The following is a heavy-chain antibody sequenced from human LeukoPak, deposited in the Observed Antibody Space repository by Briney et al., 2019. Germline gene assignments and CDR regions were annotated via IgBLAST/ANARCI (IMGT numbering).Heavy chain of an antibody. Sequence: GGSLRLSCAASGFTFSNYSMNWVRQAPGQGLEWVSAIGGSGYTTSYEDSVKGRFTVSRDNSKNTLYLQMNSLRAEDTATYYCVRHYYGSGYYYDFWGQGTLVTVSS. D-gene: IGHD3-10*01. CDR1: GFTFSNYS. CDR2: IGGSGYTT. CDR3: VRHYYGSGYYYDF. J-gene: IGHJ4*02. V-gene: IGHV3-23*01.